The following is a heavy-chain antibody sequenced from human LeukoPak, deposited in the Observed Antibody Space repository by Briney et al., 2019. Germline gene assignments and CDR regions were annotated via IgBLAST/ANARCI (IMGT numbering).Heavy chain of an antibody. Sequence: SETLSLTCTVSGGSVSSGSYYWSWIRQPPGKGLEWIGYIYYSGSTNYNPPLKSRVTISVDTSKNQFSLKLSSVTAADTAVYYCARGDDILTGYYPFDHWGQGTLVTVSS. V-gene: IGHV4-61*01. CDR2: IYYSGST. CDR3: ARGDDILTGYYPFDH. J-gene: IGHJ4*02. D-gene: IGHD3-9*01. CDR1: GGSVSSGSYY.